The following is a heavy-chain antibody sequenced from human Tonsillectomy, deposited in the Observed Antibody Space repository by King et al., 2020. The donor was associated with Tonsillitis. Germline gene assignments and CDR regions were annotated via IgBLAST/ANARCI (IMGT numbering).Heavy chain of an antibody. D-gene: IGHD3-22*01. V-gene: IGHV3-30*02. J-gene: IGHJ4*02. CDR2: IRYDGSNE. CDR3: AKEATSYYDSSGHYYGVGY. CDR1: GISFSSYG. Sequence: QLVQSGGGVVQPGGSLRVSCAASGISFSSYGMHWVRQAPGKGLEWVAFIRYDGSNEYYADSVKGRFTISRDNSKNTLFLRMNSLRAEDTAVYYCAKEATSYYDSSGHYYGVGYWGQGTLVTGSS.